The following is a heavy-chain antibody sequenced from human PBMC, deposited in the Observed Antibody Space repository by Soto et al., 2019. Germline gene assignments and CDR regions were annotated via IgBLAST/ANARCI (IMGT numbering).Heavy chain of an antibody. J-gene: IGHJ5*02. CDR3: ATGIFGGPNWFDP. D-gene: IGHD3-3*01. Sequence: SETLSLTCTVSGGSISSSSYYWGWIRQPPGKGLEWIGSIYYSGSTYYNPSLKSRVTISVDTSKNQFSLKLSSVTAADTAVYYCATGIFGGPNWFDPWGQGTLVTVSS. CDR2: IYYSGST. CDR1: GGSISSSSYY. V-gene: IGHV4-39*01.